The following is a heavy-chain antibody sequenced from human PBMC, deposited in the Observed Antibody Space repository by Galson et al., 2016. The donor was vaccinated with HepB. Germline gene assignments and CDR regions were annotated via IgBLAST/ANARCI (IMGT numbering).Heavy chain of an antibody. CDR2: IIPIFGTA. CDR1: GGTFSSYP. Sequence: SVKVSCKASGGTFSSYPMNWVRQAPGQGLQWMGRIIPIFGTANYSQKFQDRVTITADESTSTAYMEPSSLRSEDTAVYYCAREPAPYYYDSSGYYFHKWGQGTLGTVS. D-gene: IGHD3-22*01. V-gene: IGHV1-69*13. J-gene: IGHJ4*02. CDR3: AREPAPYYYDSSGYYFHK.